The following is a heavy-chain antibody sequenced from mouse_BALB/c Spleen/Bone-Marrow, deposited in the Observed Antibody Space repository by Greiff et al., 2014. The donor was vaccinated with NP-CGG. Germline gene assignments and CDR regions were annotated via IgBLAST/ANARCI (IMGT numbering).Heavy chain of an antibody. CDR2: INPYNDGT. CDR1: GYTFTSYV. Sequence: EVQLQQSGPELVKPGASVKMSCKASGYTFTSYVLHWVKQKPGQGLEWIGYINPYNDGTKSNEKFKGKATLTSDKSSSTAYMELSSLTSEDSAVYYCAREDGYYGMDYWDQGTSVTVSS. D-gene: IGHD2-3*01. CDR3: AREDGYYGMDY. J-gene: IGHJ4*01. V-gene: IGHV1-14*01.